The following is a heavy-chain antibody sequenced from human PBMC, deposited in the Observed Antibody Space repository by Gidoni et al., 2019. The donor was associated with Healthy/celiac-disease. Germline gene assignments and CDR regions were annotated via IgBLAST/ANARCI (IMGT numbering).Heavy chain of an antibody. CDR2: IYYSGST. CDR1: GGSLRSGGYS. J-gene: IGHJ5*02. CDR3: ARDRSGGRCNCDP. D-gene: IGHD1-20*01. V-gene: IGHV4-31*03. Sequence: QVQLQESGPGLVKPSQTLSLTCTVSGGSLRSGGYSWSWIRPHPGKGLEWIGYIYYSGSTYYNPSLKSRVTISVDTTKNQFSLKLSSVTAADTAVYYCARDRSGGRCNCDPWGQGTLVTVSS.